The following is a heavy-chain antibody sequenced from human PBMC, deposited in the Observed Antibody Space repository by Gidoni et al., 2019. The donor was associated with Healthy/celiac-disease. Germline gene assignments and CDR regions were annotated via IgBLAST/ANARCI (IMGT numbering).Heavy chain of an antibody. J-gene: IGHJ4*02. CDR3: ARQGGSGWYYFDY. CDR2: IYYSGST. V-gene: IGHV4-39*01. D-gene: IGHD6-19*01. Sequence: QLQLQESGPGLVKPSETLSLTCTVSGGSISSSSYYWGWLRQPPGKGLEWIGSIYYSGSTYYNPSLKSRVTISVDTSKNQFSLKLSSVTAADTAVYYCARQGGSGWYYFDYWGQGTLVTVSS. CDR1: GGSISSSSYY.